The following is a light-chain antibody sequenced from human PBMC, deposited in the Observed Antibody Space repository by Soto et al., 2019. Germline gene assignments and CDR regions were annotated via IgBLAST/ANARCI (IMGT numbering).Light chain of an antibody. V-gene: IGKV1-5*03. CDR2: KAS. Sequence: DLQMTQSPSTLSASVGDRVSITCRASQSISSWLAWYQQKPGKAPKLLIYKASTLQSGVPSRFSGSGSETEFTLTISSLQPDDFATYYCQQYSSSWYTFGQGTKLEIK. J-gene: IGKJ2*01. CDR1: QSISSW. CDR3: QQYSSSWYT.